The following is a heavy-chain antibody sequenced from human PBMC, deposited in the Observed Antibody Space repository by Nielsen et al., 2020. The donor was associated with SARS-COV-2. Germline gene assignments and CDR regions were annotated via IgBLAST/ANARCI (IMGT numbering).Heavy chain of an antibody. Sequence: GESLKISCKGSGYTFTSYWIGWVRQMPGKGLEWMGIIYPGDSEGRYTPSFQGQVTISADKSISTAYLQWSSLKASDTAMYYCARSSSFDGMDVWGQGTTVTVSS. CDR1: GYTFTSYW. D-gene: IGHD6-13*01. J-gene: IGHJ6*02. CDR2: IYPGDSEG. V-gene: IGHV5-51*01. CDR3: ARSSSFDGMDV.